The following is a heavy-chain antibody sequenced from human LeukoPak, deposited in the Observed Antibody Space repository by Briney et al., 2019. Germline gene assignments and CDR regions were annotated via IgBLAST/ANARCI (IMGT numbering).Heavy chain of an antibody. V-gene: IGHV3-53*01. D-gene: IGHD4-17*01. Sequence: GGSLRLSCAASGFTVSSNYMSWVRQAPGKGLEWVSVIYSGGSTYYADSVKGRFTISRDNSKNTLYLQMNSLRAEDTAVYYCAKHGDYGPDYYYYGMDVWGQGTTVTVSS. CDR3: AKHGDYGPDYYYYGMDV. CDR1: GFTVSSNY. CDR2: IYSGGST. J-gene: IGHJ6*02.